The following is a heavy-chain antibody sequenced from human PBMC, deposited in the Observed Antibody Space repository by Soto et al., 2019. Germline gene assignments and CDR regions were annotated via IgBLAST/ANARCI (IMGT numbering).Heavy chain of an antibody. J-gene: IGHJ4*02. Sequence: ETLSLTSTVSGGSISSSSYYWGWIRQPPEKGLEWIGSIYYSGNTYYNPSLKSRVTISVDKSKNQFSLKLSSVTAADTAVYYCASSFSSGQLRPLPFDYWGQGTLVTVSS. CDR2: IYYSGNT. V-gene: IGHV4-39*07. D-gene: IGHD3-22*01. CDR3: ASSFSSGQLRPLPFDY. CDR1: GGSISSSSYY.